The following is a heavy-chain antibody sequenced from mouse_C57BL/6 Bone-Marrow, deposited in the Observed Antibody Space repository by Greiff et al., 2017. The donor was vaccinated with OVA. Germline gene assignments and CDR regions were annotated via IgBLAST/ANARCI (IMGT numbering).Heavy chain of an antibody. CDR2: ISDGGSYT. J-gene: IGHJ2*01. Sequence: EVMLVESGGGLVKPGGSLKLSCAASGFTFSSYAMSWVRQTPEKRLEWVATISDGGSYTYYPDNVKGRFTISRDNAKNNLYLQMSHLKSEDTAMYYCARDYGKKKDFDYWGQGTTLTVSS. D-gene: IGHD1-1*02. V-gene: IGHV5-4*01. CDR1: GFTFSSYA. CDR3: ARDYGKKKDFDY.